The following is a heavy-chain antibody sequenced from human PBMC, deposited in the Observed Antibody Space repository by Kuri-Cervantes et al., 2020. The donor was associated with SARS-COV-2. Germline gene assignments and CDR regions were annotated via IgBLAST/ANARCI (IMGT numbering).Heavy chain of an antibody. CDR1: GFTFSTYS. J-gene: IGHJ3*02. CDR3: ARDRTRLRFLEWLLPIDAFDI. Sequence: GGSLRLSCAASGFTFSTYSMNWVRQAPGKGLELVSSISSSSSYIYYADSVKGRFTISRDNTENSLVLQMDSLRAEDTAVYYCARDRTRLRFLEWLLPIDAFDIWGQGTMVTVSS. CDR2: ISSSSSYI. V-gene: IGHV3-21*04. D-gene: IGHD3-3*01.